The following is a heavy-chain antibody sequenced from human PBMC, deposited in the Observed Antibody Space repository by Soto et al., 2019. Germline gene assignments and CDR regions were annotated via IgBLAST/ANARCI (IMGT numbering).Heavy chain of an antibody. CDR3: ARALGGEGSY. CDR2: LNRDGSRT. Sequence: AQLVESGGGLVQPGGSLRLSCAASGFTFSNYWMHWVRQVPGQGPVWVSRLNRDGSRTDYADSVRGRFTIFRDNARNTLYLQMNSLRAEDTAMYYCARALGGEGSYWGPGTLVTVSS. D-gene: IGHD3-10*01. CDR1: GFTFSNYW. V-gene: IGHV3-74*01. J-gene: IGHJ4*02.